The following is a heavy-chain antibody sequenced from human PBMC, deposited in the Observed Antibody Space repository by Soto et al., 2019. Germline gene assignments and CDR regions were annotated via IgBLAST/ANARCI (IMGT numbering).Heavy chain of an antibody. Sequence: QVQLVQSGAEVKKPGSSVKVSCKASGGTFSSYTISWVRQAPGQGLEWMGRIIPILGIANYAQKFQGRVTITADKSTSTAYMELSSLRSEDTAVYYCASRLGYSSSTSCYADYYYYMDVWGKGTTVTVSS. CDR1: GGTFSSYT. J-gene: IGHJ6*03. CDR2: IIPILGIA. V-gene: IGHV1-69*02. CDR3: ASRLGYSSSTSCYADYYYYMDV. D-gene: IGHD2-2*01.